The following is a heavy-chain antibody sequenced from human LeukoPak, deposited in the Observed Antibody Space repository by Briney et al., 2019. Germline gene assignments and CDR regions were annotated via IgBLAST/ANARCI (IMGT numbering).Heavy chain of an antibody. CDR1: GFTFSNYW. D-gene: IGHD2-8*01. CDR2: LNGDGTNI. CDR3: ARSQGGVFDV. J-gene: IGHJ3*01. Sequence: PGGSLRLSCVASGFTFSNYWMQWVRQVPGKGLVWVSRLNGDGTNIIYADSVKGRFTISRDNAENTLYLQMNSLRAEDTALYYCARSQGGVFDVWGQGTMVTVSS. V-gene: IGHV3-74*01.